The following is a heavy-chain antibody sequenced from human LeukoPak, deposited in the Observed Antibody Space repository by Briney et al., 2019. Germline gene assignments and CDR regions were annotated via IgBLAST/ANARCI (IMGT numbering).Heavy chain of an antibody. CDR2: ISYDGSNK. Sequence: GGSLRLSCAASGFTFSSYAMHWVRQAPGKGLEWVAVISYDGSNKYYADSVKGRFTISRDNSKNTLYLQMNSLRAEDTAVYYCARALAYCGGDCYYDYYYGVDVWGQGTTVTVSS. CDR3: ARALAYCGGDCYYDYYYGVDV. J-gene: IGHJ6*02. D-gene: IGHD2-21*02. V-gene: IGHV3-30*14. CDR1: GFTFSSYA.